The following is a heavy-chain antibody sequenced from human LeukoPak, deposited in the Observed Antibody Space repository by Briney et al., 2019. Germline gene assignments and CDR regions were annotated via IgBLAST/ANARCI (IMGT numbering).Heavy chain of an antibody. CDR3: AKVLTPYSSSWYWDYYYYGMDV. Sequence: PGGSLRLSCAASGFTFSSYAMSWVRQAPGKELEWVSAISGSGGSTYYADSVKGRFTISRDNSKNTLYLQMNSLRAEDTAVYYCAKVLTPYSSSWYWDYYYYGMDVWGQGTTVTVSS. V-gene: IGHV3-23*01. CDR2: ISGSGGST. D-gene: IGHD6-13*01. J-gene: IGHJ6*02. CDR1: GFTFSSYA.